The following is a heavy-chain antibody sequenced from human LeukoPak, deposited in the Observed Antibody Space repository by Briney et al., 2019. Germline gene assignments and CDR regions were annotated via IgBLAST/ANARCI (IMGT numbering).Heavy chain of an antibody. CDR2: IYHSGST. CDR3: ARTMYSSSSGFDY. CDR1: GGSFSGYY. Sequence: SETLSLTCAVYGGSFSGYYWSWIRQPPGKGPEWIGEIYHSGSTNYNPSLKSRVTISVDKSKNQFSLKLSSVTAADTAVYYCARTMYSSSSGFDYWGQGTLVTVSS. V-gene: IGHV4-34*01. J-gene: IGHJ4*02. D-gene: IGHD6-6*01.